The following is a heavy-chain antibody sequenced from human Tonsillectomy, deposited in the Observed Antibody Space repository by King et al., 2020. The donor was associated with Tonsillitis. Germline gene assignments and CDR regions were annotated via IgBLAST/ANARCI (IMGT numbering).Heavy chain of an antibody. D-gene: IGHD1-1*01. Sequence: VQLVESGGGLIQPGGSLRLSCAASGFTVSSSYMSWVRQAPGKGLEWVSVIYSGGSTYSADSVKGRLTISRDNSKNTLYLQMNSLRAEDTAVYYCARETGMVLYDYWGQGTLVTVSS. V-gene: IGHV3-53*01. J-gene: IGHJ4*02. CDR2: IYSGGST. CDR1: GFTVSSSY. CDR3: ARETGMVLYDY.